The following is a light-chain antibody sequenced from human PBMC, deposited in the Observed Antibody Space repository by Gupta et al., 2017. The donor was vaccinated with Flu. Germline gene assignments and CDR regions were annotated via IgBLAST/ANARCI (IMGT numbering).Light chain of an antibody. Sequence: QSVLTQPPSVSGAPGPRVTISCTGSSSNIGAGYDVHWYQQLPGTAPKLLIYGNSNRPSGVPDRFSGSKSGTSASLAITGLQAEDEADYYCQSYDSSLSGPRYVFGTGTKVTVL. V-gene: IGLV1-40*01. CDR3: QSYDSSLSGPRYV. CDR1: SSNIGAGYD. CDR2: GNS. J-gene: IGLJ1*01.